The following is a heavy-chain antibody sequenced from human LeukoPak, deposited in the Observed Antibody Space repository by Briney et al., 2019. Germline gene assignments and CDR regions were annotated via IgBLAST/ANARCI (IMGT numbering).Heavy chain of an antibody. D-gene: IGHD6-19*01. V-gene: IGHV4-39*07. J-gene: IGHJ5*02. Sequence: SETLSLTCTVSGGSISSSSYYWGWIRQPPGKGPEWIGSIYYSGSTYYNPSLKSRVTISVDTSKNQFSLKLSSVTAADTAVYYCARDRVQWLVHRNNWFDPWGQGTLVTVSS. CDR2: IYYSGST. CDR1: GGSISSSSYY. CDR3: ARDRVQWLVHRNNWFDP.